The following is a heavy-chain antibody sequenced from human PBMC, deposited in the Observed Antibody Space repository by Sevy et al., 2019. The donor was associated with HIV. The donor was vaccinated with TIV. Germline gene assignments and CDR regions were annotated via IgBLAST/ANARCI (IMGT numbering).Heavy chain of an antibody. J-gene: IGHJ6*03. V-gene: IGHV3-30-3*01. CDR3: AREGVVAAAADGLNYYYYMDV. D-gene: IGHD2-15*01. Sequence: GGSLRLSCAASGFTFSSYAMHWVRQAPGKGLEWVAVISYDGSNKYYADSVKGRFTISRENSKNTLYLQMNSLRAEDTAVYYCAREGVVAAAADGLNYYYYMDVWGKGTTVTVSS. CDR1: GFTFSSYA. CDR2: ISYDGSNK.